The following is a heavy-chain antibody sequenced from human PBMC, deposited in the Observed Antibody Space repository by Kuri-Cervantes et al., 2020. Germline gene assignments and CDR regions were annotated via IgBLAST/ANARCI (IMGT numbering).Heavy chain of an antibody. CDR3: ARAWGDILTGYWGDAFDI. CDR1: GFTFSSYA. J-gene: IGHJ3*02. Sequence: GGSLRLSCAASGFTFSSYAMHWVRQAPGKGLEWVAVISYDGSNKYYADSVKGRFTISRDNSINTLYLQLSSLRPEDTAVYYCARAWGDILTGYWGDAFDIWGQGTMVTVSS. D-gene: IGHD3-9*01. V-gene: IGHV3-30*14. CDR2: ISYDGSNK.